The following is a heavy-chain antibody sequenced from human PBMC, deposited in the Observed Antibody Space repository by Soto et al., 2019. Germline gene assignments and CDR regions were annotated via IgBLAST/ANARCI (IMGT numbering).Heavy chain of an antibody. J-gene: IGHJ4*02. CDR2: ISAYNGNT. D-gene: IGHD3-9*01. V-gene: IGHV1-18*01. Sequence: GASVKVSCKASGCTFTSYGISWVRQAPGQGLEWMGWISAYNGNTNYAQKLQGRVTMTTDTSTSTAYMELRSLRSDDTAVYYCARNYDILTGYQTFDYWGQGTLVTVSS. CDR3: ARNYDILTGYQTFDY. CDR1: GCTFTSYG.